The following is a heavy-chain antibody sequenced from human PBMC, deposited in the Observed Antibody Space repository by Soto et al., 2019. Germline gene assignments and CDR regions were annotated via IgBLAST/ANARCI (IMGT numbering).Heavy chain of an antibody. CDR2: IYYSGST. J-gene: IGHJ5*02. CDR1: GASISSGGYY. V-gene: IGHV4-31*03. CDR3: ARDPAP. Sequence: SETLSLTCTVSGASISSGGYYWGWIRQHPGKGLEWIGYIYYSGSTYYNPSLKSRVAISVDTSKNQFSLKLTSVTAADTAVYYCARDPAPWGQGTLVTVSS.